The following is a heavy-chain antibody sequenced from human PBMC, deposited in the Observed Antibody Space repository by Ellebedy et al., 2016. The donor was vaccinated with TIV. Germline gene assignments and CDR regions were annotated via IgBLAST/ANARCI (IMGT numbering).Heavy chain of an antibody. CDR1: GYSFTTYW. Sequence: GESLKISCKGSGYSFTTYWIAWVRQMPGIGLEWMGIIYPGDSDSRYSPSFQGQVTISADKSISTAYLQWSSLKASDTAMYYCARHSPYHCGGSTCYVSLLGDTVIYDYWGQGTLVTVSS. D-gene: IGHD2-2*01. CDR2: IYPGDSDS. V-gene: IGHV5-51*01. CDR3: ARHSPYHCGGSTCYVSLLGDTVIYDY. J-gene: IGHJ4*02.